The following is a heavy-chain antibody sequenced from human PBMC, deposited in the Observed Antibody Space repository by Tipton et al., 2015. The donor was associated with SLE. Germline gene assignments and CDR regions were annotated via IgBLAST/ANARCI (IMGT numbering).Heavy chain of an antibody. CDR1: GESFSGYY. V-gene: IGHV4-34*01. CDR3: ARVPSTWYYDSSGPGD. J-gene: IGHJ4*02. D-gene: IGHD3-22*01. CDR2: INHSGST. Sequence: TLSLTCAVYGESFSGYYWSWIRQPPGKGLEWIGEINHSGSTNYNPSLKSRVTISVDTSKNQFSLKLSSVTAADTAVYYCARVPSTWYYDSSGPGDWGQGTLVTVSS.